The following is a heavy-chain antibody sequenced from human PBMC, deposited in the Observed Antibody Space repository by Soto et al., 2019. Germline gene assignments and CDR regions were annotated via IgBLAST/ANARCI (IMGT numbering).Heavy chain of an antibody. J-gene: IGHJ6*02. Sequence: PSETLSLTCAVSGGSISSSNWWSWVRQPPGKGLEWIGEIYHSGSTNYNPSLKSRVTISEDKSKNQFSLKLSSVTAADTAVYYCARESRDYYDSSGYYYYYYGMDVWGQGTTVTVSS. D-gene: IGHD3-22*01. V-gene: IGHV4-4*02. CDR1: GGSISSSNW. CDR3: ARESRDYYDSSGYYYYYYGMDV. CDR2: IYHSGST.